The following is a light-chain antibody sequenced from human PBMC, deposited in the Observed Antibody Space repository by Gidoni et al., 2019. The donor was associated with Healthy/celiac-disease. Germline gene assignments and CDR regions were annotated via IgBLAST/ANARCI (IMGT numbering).Light chain of an antibody. J-gene: IGKJ4*01. CDR3: QQSYSTPFT. Sequence: DIQMTQSPSSLSASVGDRVTITCRASQSISSYLNWYQQKPGKAPKLLIYAASSLQSGVPLSFSGSGSGTYFTLTISSLQPEDFATYYCQQSYSTPFTFGGGTKVEIK. CDR1: QSISSY. V-gene: IGKV1-39*01. CDR2: AAS.